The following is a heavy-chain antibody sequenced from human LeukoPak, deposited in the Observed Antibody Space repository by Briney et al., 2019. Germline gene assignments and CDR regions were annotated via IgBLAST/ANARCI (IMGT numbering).Heavy chain of an antibody. J-gene: IGHJ4*02. V-gene: IGHV3-33*01. D-gene: IGHD3-22*01. Sequence: GSLRLSCAASGFTFSSYGMHWVRQAPGKGLEWVAVIWYDGSDKYYADSVKGRFSISRDNSKNTLYLQMNSLRAEDTAVYYCARELPPVVNFYFDSWGQGTLVTVSS. CDR1: GFTFSSYG. CDR3: ARELPPVVNFYFDS. CDR2: IWYDGSDK.